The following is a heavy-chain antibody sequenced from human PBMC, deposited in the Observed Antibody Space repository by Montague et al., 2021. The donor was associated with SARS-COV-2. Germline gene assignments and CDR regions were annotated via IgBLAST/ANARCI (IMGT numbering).Heavy chain of an antibody. D-gene: IGHD1-1*01. CDR1: GGSISITDRY. J-gene: IGHJ4*02. Sequence: SETLSLTCSVSGGSISITDRYWGWIRQPPGKGLEFIGTIYYTGTIYYNPSLKSRVTISRDTSKNQFSLKVTSVTAADTAVYYCARCLPTGLYGRGYFDFWGQGSLVTVSS. CDR2: IYYTGTI. V-gene: IGHV4-39*07. CDR3: ARCLPTGLYGRGYFDF.